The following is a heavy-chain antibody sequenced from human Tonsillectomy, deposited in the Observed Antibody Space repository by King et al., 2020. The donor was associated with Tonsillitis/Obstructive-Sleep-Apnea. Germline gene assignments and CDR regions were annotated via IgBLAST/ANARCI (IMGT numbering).Heavy chain of an antibody. Sequence: VQLVESGGGVARPGGSLRLSCAASGFTFTDHGMSWVRQVQGKGLQWFSGINWNGDRKTYRDSVKGRFTISRDNAKNSLYLQMNSLRVEDTAFYYCAKNFGDPDYWGQGTLVTVSS. CDR3: AKNFGDPDY. CDR1: GFTFTDHG. D-gene: IGHD4-17*01. J-gene: IGHJ4*02. V-gene: IGHV3-20*04. CDR2: INWNGDRK.